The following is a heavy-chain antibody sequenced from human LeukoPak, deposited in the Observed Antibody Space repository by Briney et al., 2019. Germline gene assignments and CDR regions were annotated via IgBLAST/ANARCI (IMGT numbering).Heavy chain of an antibody. Sequence: GASVKVSCKASGYNFDKFGIAWVRQAPGQGLAWMGWINTHNCNTKYAQQYQGRVTMATDTSTSKVYMELRSLRSDDTAVYFCARDTPQHLKRYDYWGQGTQVTVSS. V-gene: IGHV1-18*01. CDR1: GYNFDKFG. J-gene: IGHJ4*02. CDR2: INTHNCNT. CDR3: ARDTPQHLKRYDY. D-gene: IGHD6-13*01.